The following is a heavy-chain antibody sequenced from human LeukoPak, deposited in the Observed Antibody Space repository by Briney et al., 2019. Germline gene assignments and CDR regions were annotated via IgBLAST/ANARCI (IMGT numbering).Heavy chain of an antibody. V-gene: IGHV4-59*01. CDR3: ARYYYGGYYFDY. CDR2: IYYSGST. CDR1: GGSISSYF. Sequence: PSETLSLTCTASGGSISSYFWSWIRQPPGKGLEWIGYIYYSGSTNYNPSLKSRVTISVDTSKNQFSLKLSSVTAADTAVYYCARYYYGGYYFDYWGQGTLVTVSS. J-gene: IGHJ4*02. D-gene: IGHD3-10*01.